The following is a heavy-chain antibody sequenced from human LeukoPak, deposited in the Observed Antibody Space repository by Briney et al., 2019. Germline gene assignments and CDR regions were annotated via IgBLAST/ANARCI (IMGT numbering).Heavy chain of an antibody. V-gene: IGHV1-8*01. Sequence: ASVKVSCKASGYTFTSYDINWVRQATGQGLEWMGWMNPNSGNTGYAQKFQGRVTMTRNTSISTAYMELSSLRSEDTAVYYCARAGTAMVLYYYYYGMDVWGRGTTVTVSS. J-gene: IGHJ6*02. CDR1: GYTFTSYD. CDR2: MNPNSGNT. D-gene: IGHD5-18*01. CDR3: ARAGTAMVLYYYYYGMDV.